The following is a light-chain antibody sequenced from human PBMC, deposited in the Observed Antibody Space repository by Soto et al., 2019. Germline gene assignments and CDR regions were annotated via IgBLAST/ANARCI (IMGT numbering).Light chain of an antibody. CDR3: SSYTSSTTPYV. Sequence: QSALTQPASVSWSPGQSITISCTGTSSDVGGYNYVSWYQQHPGKAPKLMIYEVSNRASGVSNRFSGSKSGNTASLTISGLQAEDEADYYCSSYTSSTTPYVFGTGTKVTVL. V-gene: IGLV2-14*01. J-gene: IGLJ1*01. CDR2: EVS. CDR1: SSDVGGYNY.